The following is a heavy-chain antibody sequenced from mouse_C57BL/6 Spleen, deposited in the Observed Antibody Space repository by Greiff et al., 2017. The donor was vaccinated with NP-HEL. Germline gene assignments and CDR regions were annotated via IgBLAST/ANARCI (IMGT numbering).Heavy chain of an antibody. J-gene: IGHJ2*01. CDR1: GFSLTSYG. CDR2: IWSGGST. Sequence: VMLVESGPGLVQPSQSLSITCTVSGFSLTSYGVHWVRQSPGKGLEWLGVIWSGGSTDYNAAFISRLSISKDNSKSQVFFKMNSLQADDTAIYYCAREGGRAYFDYWGQGTTLTVSS. CDR3: AREGGRAYFDY. V-gene: IGHV2-2*01.